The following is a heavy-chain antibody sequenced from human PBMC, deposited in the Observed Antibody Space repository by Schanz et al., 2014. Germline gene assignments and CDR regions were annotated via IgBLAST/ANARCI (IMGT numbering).Heavy chain of an antibody. Sequence: QVQLVDSGGGLVKPGGSLRLSCTASGFPFSDYFMAWIRQPPGRGLEWVSYIGNGGVTIYYADSVKGRFTISRDNSKNSLYLQMNSLRAEDTAVYYCAKSQGSSFDSWGQGTLXTVSS. D-gene: IGHD6-13*01. V-gene: IGHV3-11*01. CDR1: GFPFSDYF. CDR2: IGNGGVTI. CDR3: AKSQGSSFDS. J-gene: IGHJ4*02.